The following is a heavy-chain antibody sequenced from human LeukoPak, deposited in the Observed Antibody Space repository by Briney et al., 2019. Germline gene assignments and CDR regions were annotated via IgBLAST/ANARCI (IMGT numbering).Heavy chain of an antibody. J-gene: IGHJ4*02. CDR2: IYHSGST. D-gene: IGHD6-19*01. CDR3: ARNSSGWFFDY. CDR1: GDSIGSGYY. V-gene: IGHV4-38-2*01. Sequence: PSETLSLTCDVSGDSIGSGYYWGWIRQPPGKVLEWIWSIYHSGSTTYNPSLKSRVTLSADTSKNQFSLKVRSVTAADTAVYYCARNSSGWFFDYWGQGTLVTVSS.